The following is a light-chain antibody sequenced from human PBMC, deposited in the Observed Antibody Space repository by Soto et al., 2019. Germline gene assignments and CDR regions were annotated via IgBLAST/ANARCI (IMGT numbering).Light chain of an antibody. CDR3: QKYTSAPLT. CDR1: QGIGVY. V-gene: IGKV1-27*01. J-gene: IGKJ4*01. CDR2: AAY. Sequence: DIQMTQSPSSLSASLGDRVTITCRASQGIGVYLAWFHQKPGNVSKLLIYAAYTLQSGVPSRFSGSGSGTDFTLTISSLQPEDVATYYCQKYTSAPLTFGGGTKVEIK.